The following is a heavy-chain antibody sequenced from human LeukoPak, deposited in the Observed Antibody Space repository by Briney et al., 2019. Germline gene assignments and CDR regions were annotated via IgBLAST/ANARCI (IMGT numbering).Heavy chain of an antibody. J-gene: IGHJ5*02. D-gene: IGHD3-10*01. CDR1: GFTFSSYA. Sequence: PEGSLRLSCAASGFTFSSYAMSWVRQAPGKGLEWVSAISGSGGSTYYADSVKGRFTISRDNSKNTLYLQMNSLRAEDTAVYYCAKGSMVRGVPINWFDPWGQGTLVTVSS. CDR2: ISGSGGST. V-gene: IGHV3-23*01. CDR3: AKGSMVRGVPINWFDP.